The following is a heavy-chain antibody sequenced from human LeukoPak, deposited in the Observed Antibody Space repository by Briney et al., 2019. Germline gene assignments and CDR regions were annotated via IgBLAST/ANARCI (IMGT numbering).Heavy chain of an antibody. CDR3: AKEVLMGSGGWYGVDWFDP. CDR2: ISGSGGST. D-gene: IGHD6-19*01. Sequence: GGSLRLSCAASGFTFSSYAMSWVRQAPGKGLEWVSAISGSGGSTYYADSVKGRFTISRDNSKNTLYLQMNSLRAEDTAVYYCAKEVLMGSGGWYGVDWFDPWGQGTLVTVSS. CDR1: GFTFSSYA. V-gene: IGHV3-23*01. J-gene: IGHJ5*02.